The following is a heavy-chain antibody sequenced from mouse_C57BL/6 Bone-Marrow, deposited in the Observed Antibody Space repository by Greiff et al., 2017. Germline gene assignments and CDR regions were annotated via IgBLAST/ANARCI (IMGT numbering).Heavy chain of an antibody. CDR1: GYTFTSYW. CDR2: IYPGSGST. Sequence: QVQLKQPGAELVKPGASVKMSCKASGYTFTSYWITWVKQRPGQGLEWIGDIYPGSGSTNYNEKFKSKATLTVDTSSSTAYMQLSSLTSEDSAVYYCARRGESSRYYFDYWGQGTTLTVSS. V-gene: IGHV1-55*01. D-gene: IGHD1-1*01. J-gene: IGHJ2*01. CDR3: ARRGESSRYYFDY.